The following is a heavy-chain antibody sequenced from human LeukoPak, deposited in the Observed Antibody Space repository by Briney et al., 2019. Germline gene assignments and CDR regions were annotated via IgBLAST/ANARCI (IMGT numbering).Heavy chain of an antibody. CDR2: FDPEDGET. D-gene: IGHD3-22*01. J-gene: IGHJ4*02. Sequence: ASVKVSCKVSGYTLTELSMHWVRQAPGKGLEWMGGFDPEDGETIYAQKFQGRVTMTEDTSTDTAYMELSSLRSEDTAVYYCATELYDSGGYSPAFDYWGRGTLVTVSS. V-gene: IGHV1-24*01. CDR3: ATELYDSGGYSPAFDY. CDR1: GYTLTELS.